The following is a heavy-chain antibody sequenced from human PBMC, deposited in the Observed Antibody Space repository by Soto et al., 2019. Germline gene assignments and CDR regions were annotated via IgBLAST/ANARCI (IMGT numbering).Heavy chain of an antibody. V-gene: IGHV6-1*01. CDR2: TYYRSKWYN. D-gene: IGHD6-13*01. J-gene: IGHJ4*02. CDR3: ARDGAAAAGWAFDY. CDR1: GDSVSSNSAA. Sequence: SQTLSLTCAISGDSVSSNSAAWNWIRQSSSRGLEWLGRTYYRSKWYNDYAVSVKSRITINPDTSKNQFSLQPNSVTPEDTAVYYCARDGAAAAGWAFDYWGQGTLVTVSS.